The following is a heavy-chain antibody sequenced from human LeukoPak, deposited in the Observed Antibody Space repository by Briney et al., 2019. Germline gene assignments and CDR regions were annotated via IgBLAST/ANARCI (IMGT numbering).Heavy chain of an antibody. Sequence: AAVTVSCKASGGTFSSYASSWVRQAPGQGVEWMGRIIPIFGIANYAQKFQGRVTITADKSTSTAYMELSCLRSEDTAVYYCARGGIAVAGGLYDYWGQGTLVTVSS. CDR2: IIPIFGIA. J-gene: IGHJ4*02. CDR3: ARGGIAVAGGLYDY. V-gene: IGHV1-69*10. D-gene: IGHD6-19*01. CDR1: GGTFSSYA.